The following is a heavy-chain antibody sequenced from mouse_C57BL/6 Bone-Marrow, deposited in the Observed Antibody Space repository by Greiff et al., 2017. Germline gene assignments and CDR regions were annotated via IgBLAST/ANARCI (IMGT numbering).Heavy chain of an antibody. CDR1: GYTFTSYG. D-gene: IGHD6-5*01. Sequence: VQVVESGAELARPGASVKLSCKASGYTFTSYGISWVKQRTGQGLEWIGEIYPRSGNTYYNEKFKGKATLTADKSSSTAYMELRSLTSEGSAVYFCASYPAWFAYWGQGTLVTVSA. J-gene: IGHJ3*01. CDR2: IYPRSGNT. V-gene: IGHV1-81*01. CDR3: ASYPAWFAY.